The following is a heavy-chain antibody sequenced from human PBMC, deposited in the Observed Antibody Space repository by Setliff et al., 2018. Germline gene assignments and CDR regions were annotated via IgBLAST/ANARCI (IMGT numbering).Heavy chain of an antibody. CDR2: ISPYSGNT. CDR1: GYTFTDYG. CDR3: VRDPQREVYQYGMDV. D-gene: IGHD6-19*01. V-gene: IGHV1-18*01. J-gene: IGHJ6*02. Sequence: ASVKVSCEASGYTFTDYGVTWVRQAPGQGLEWVGWISPYSGNTYYAPKFQGRITMTTDTTTSTSYMELRSLRSDDTAVYYCVRDPQREVYQYGMDVWGQGTTVTVSS.